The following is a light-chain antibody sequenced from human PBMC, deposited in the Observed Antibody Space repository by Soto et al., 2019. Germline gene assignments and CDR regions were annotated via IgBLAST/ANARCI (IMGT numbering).Light chain of an antibody. CDR2: AAS. V-gene: IGKV1-39*01. J-gene: IGKJ5*01. CDR1: QSISSY. Sequence: DIQMNQSPSSLSASVGDRVTITCRASQSISSYLNWYQQTPGKAPKLLIYAASSLQSGVPSRYSGSGSVTDFTLTISSLQPEDFATYYCQQSYSTPQVTFGQGTRLEIK. CDR3: QQSYSTPQVT.